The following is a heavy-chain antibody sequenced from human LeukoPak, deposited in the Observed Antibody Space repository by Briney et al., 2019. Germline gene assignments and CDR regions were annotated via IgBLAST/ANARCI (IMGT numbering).Heavy chain of an antibody. CDR1: GYTFTSYG. V-gene: IGHV1-18*04. D-gene: IGHD2-15*01. J-gene: IGHJ3*02. Sequence: ASVKVSCKASGYTFTSYGLSWVRQAPGQGLEWMGWISAYNGNTNYAQKLQGRVTMTTDTSTSTAFRELRSLRSDDTAAYYCARYLGGSSAFDIWGQGTMVTVSS. CDR3: ARYLGGSSAFDI. CDR2: ISAYNGNT.